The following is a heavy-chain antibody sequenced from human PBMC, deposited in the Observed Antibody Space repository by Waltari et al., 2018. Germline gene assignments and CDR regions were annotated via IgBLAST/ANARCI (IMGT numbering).Heavy chain of an antibody. CDR2: INEDGRTT. V-gene: IGHV3-74*03. CDR1: GFTFSSHW. CDR3: ARRAVPPLYYFDY. Sequence: EVQLVESGGGLVQPGGSLRLSCAASGFTFSSHWMPWVRKVPGKGLLWVSRINEDGRTTTYADSVKGRFTISRDNAKNTLYLQMNSLRAEDTAVYYCARRAVPPLYYFDYWGQGTLVTVSS. D-gene: IGHD6-19*01. J-gene: IGHJ4*02.